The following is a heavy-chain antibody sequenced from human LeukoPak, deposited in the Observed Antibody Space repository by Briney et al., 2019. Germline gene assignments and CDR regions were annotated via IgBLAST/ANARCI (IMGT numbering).Heavy chain of an antibody. J-gene: IGHJ4*02. D-gene: IGHD2-15*01. CDR3: ARATCSGGSCYDY. CDR1: GYTFSSYA. CDR2: ISCNEHST. Sequence: GVSLRFYCAASGYTFSSYAMHWDRQAPGKGLEYVLHISCNEHSTHYENPVKGRFTLSSDHSKNTLYLQMGSLRAEDMAVYYCARATCSGGSCYDYWGQGTLVIVSS. V-gene: IGHV3-64*01.